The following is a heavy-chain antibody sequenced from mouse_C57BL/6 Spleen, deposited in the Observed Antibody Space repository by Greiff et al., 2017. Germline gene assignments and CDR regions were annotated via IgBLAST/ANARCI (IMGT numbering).Heavy chain of an antibody. D-gene: IGHD2-4*01. CDR3: AREDYGNMDY. V-gene: IGHV5-17*01. CDR1: GFTFSDYG. CDR2: ISSGSSTI. Sequence: EVKLVESGGGLVKPGGSLKLSCAASGFTFSDYGMHWVRQAPEKGLEWVAYISSGSSTIYYADTVKGRFTISRDNAKNTLFLQMTSLRSEDTAMYYCAREDYGNMDYWGQGTSVTVSS. J-gene: IGHJ4*01.